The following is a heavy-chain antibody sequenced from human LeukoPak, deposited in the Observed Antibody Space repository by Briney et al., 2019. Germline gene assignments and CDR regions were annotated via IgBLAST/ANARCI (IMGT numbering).Heavy chain of an antibody. V-gene: IGHV3-23*01. J-gene: IGHJ3*02. CDR2: ISGSGGST. CDR1: GFTFSSYA. Sequence: GGSLRLSCAASGFTFSSYAMSWVRQAPGKGLEWVSAISGSGGSTYYADSVKGRFTISRDNSKNTLYLQMNSLRAEDTAVYYCARDRRSLITMVRASPGAFDIWGQGTMVTVSS. CDR3: ARDRRSLITMVRASPGAFDI. D-gene: IGHD3-10*01.